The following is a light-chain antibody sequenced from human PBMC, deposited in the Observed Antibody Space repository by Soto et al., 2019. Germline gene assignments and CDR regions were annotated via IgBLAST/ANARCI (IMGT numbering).Light chain of an antibody. CDR1: QSVSGNS. V-gene: IGKV3-20*01. J-gene: IGKJ2*01. CDR2: AAS. CDR3: QQYNNWPYT. Sequence: EIVLTQSPGTLSLSPGERATLSCRASQSVSGNSLAWYQHKSGQPPRLLIYAASRRATGIPDRFSGSGSGTDFTLTISRLEPEDFAVYYCQQYNNWPYTFGQGTNLEIK.